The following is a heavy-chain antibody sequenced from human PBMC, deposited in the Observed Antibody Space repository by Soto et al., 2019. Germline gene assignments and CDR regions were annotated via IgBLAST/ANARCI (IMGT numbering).Heavy chain of an antibody. CDR2: ISGRGGGT. CDR1: GLTFSNYA. CDR3: AKHRGDYYDSSGYYPPGY. J-gene: IGHJ4*02. V-gene: IGHV3-23*01. Sequence: GGSLRLSCAASGLTFSNYAMSWVRQAPGKGLDWVSAISGRGGGTYYADSVKGRFTISRDNSKNTLYLQMNSLRAEDTAVYYRAKHRGDYYDSSGYYPPGYWGQGTLVTVSS. D-gene: IGHD3-22*01.